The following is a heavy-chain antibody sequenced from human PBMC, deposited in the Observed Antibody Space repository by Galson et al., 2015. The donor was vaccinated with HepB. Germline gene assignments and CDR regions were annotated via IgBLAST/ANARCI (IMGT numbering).Heavy chain of an antibody. V-gene: IGHV1-18*04. J-gene: IGHJ5*02. D-gene: IGHD2-21*02. CDR1: GYTFTSYG. Sequence: SVKVSCKASGYTFTSYGISWVRQAPGQGLEWMGWISAYNGNTNYAQKLQGRVTMTTDTSTSTAYMELRSLRSDDTAVYYCARDGREVVTALNWFDPWGQGNLVTVSS. CDR2: ISAYNGNT. CDR3: ARDGREVVTALNWFDP.